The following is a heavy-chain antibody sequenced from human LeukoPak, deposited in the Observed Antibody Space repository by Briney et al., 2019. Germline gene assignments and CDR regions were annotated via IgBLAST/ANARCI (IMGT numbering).Heavy chain of an antibody. Sequence: GGSLRLSCAASGFTFSSYAMSWVRQAPGKGLEWVSAISGSGGSTYYADSVKGRFTISRDNSKNTLFLQMNSLRAEDTAVYYCAKDEPDYGDSPYYFDYWGQGTLVTVSS. CDR1: GFTFSSYA. V-gene: IGHV3-23*01. CDR2: ISGSGGST. D-gene: IGHD4-17*01. J-gene: IGHJ4*02. CDR3: AKDEPDYGDSPYYFDY.